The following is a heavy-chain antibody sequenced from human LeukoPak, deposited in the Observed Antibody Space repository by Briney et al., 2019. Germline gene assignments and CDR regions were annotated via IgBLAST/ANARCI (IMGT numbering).Heavy chain of an antibody. CDR1: GGSINSHY. J-gene: IGHJ4*02. V-gene: IGHV4-59*11. Sequence: SETLSLTCSVSGGSINSHYWSWIRQPPGKRLEWIGYIFNTGNTNYNPSLASRVTMSVDTSRAQFFLRLSPVTAADTAIYYCASRSADTTWYGVFDYWSQGTLVTVSS. D-gene: IGHD3-10*01. CDR2: IFNTGNT. CDR3: ASRSADTTWYGVFDY.